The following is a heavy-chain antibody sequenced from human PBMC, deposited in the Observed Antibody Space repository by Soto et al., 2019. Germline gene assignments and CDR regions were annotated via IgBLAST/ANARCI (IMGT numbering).Heavy chain of an antibody. Sequence: TLSLSCSVSGGYSIIGGDYWSLIHQHPGKGLEGIGYIDYSGSTYYNPSLKSRVTISVDTSKNQFSLKLSSVTAADTAVYYCARERKVLRFLEWSGWDGMDGWGQGTTVPGSS. V-gene: IGHV4-31*03. D-gene: IGHD3-3*01. CDR3: ARERKVLRFLEWSGWDGMDG. CDR2: IDYSGST. J-gene: IGHJ6*02. CDR1: GGYSIIGGDY.